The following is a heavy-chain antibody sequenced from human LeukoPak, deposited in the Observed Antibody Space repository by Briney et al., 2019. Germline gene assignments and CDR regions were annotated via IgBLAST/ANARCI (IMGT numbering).Heavy chain of an antibody. J-gene: IGHJ4*02. CDR2: IYYSGST. CDR3: ARDPHFRFDY. D-gene: IGHD3-3*02. Sequence: SETLSLTCPVSGGSISSSSYYWGWIRQPPGKGLEWIGSIYYSGSTYYNPSLKSRVTISVDTSKNQFSLKLSSVTAADTAVYYCARDPHFRFDYWGQGTLVTVSS. V-gene: IGHV4-39*07. CDR1: GGSISSSSYY.